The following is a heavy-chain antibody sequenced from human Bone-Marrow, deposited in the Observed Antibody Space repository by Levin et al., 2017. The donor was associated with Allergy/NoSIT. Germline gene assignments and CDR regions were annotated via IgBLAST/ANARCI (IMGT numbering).Heavy chain of an antibody. CDR2: INPNSGGT. V-gene: IGHV1-2*02. D-gene: IGHD2-2*01. J-gene: IGHJ6*02. CDR1: GYTFTGYY. CDR3: ASPNYCSSTSCSYYYGMDV. Sequence: GESLKISCKASGYTFTGYYMHWVRQAPGQGLEWMGWINPNSGGTNYAQKFQGRVTMTRDTSISTAYMELSRLRSDDTAVYYCASPNYCSSTSCSYYYGMDVWGQGTTVTVSS.